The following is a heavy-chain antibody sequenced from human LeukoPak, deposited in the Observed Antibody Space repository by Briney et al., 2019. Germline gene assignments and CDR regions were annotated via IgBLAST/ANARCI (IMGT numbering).Heavy chain of an antibody. V-gene: IGHV1-18*01. CDR3: ARDPLYYYDSSGFFDAFDI. D-gene: IGHD3-22*01. CDR2: ISAYNGNT. J-gene: IGHJ3*02. CDR1: GYTFTSYG. Sequence: GASVKVSCKASGYTFTSYGISWVRQAPGQGLEWMGWISAYNGNTNYAQKLQGRVTMTTDTSTSTAYMELRSLRSDDTAVYYCARDPLYYYDSSGFFDAFDIWGQGTMVTVSS.